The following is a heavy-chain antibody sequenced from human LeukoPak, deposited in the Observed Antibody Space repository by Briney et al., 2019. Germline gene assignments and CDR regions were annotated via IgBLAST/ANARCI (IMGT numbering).Heavy chain of an antibody. Sequence: GESLKISCKSSGYTFTNYWIGWVRQMPGKGLEWMGIIYPGDSDTRYSPSFQGQVTISADKSISTAYLQWSSLKASDTAMYYCARPGPVDTAMDWGQGTMVTVSS. CDR3: ARPGPVDTAMD. CDR2: IYPGDSDT. J-gene: IGHJ3*01. D-gene: IGHD5-18*01. V-gene: IGHV5-51*01. CDR1: GYTFTNYW.